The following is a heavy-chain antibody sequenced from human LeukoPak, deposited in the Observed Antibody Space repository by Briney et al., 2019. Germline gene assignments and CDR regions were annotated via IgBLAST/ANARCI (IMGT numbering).Heavy chain of an antibody. V-gene: IGHV3-23*01. CDR1: GFTFSNAW. CDR2: ISGSGGST. CDR3: ARDLAKSGSDY. D-gene: IGHD3-3*01. J-gene: IGHJ4*02. Sequence: GGSLRLSCAAPGFTFSNAWMSWVRQAPGKGLEWVSAISGSGGSTYYADSVKGRFTISRDNSKNTLYLQMNSLRAEDTAVYYCARDLAKSGSDYWGQGTLVTVSS.